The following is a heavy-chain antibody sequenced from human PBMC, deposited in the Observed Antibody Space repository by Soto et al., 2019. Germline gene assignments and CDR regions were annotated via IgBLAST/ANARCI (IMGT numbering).Heavy chain of an antibody. Sequence: QVQLQESGPGLVKPSQTLSLTCTVSGGSISSGGYYWSWIRQHPGKGLEWIGYIYYSGSTYYNPSLKSRVTISVDTSTNQFSLKLSSVTAPDTAVYYCARVRRDGYSHWYFDLWGRGLLVTVSS. CDR1: GGSISSGGYY. CDR3: ARVRRDGYSHWYFDL. V-gene: IGHV4-31*03. J-gene: IGHJ2*01. D-gene: IGHD4-4*01. CDR2: IYYSGST.